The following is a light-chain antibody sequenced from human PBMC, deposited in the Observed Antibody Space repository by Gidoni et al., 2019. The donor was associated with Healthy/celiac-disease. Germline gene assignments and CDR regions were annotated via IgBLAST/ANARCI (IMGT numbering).Light chain of an antibody. CDR3: QQYGSSPPTWT. J-gene: IGKJ1*01. CDR1: QEVSSSY. V-gene: IGKV3-20*01. Sequence: IVLAQSPGTLSLSPGGRATLSCRASQEVSSSYLAWYRQKPGQAPRLLIYGASSRATGIPDRFSGSGSGTDFTLTISRLEPEDFAVYYCQQYGSSPPTWTFGQXTKVEIK. CDR2: GAS.